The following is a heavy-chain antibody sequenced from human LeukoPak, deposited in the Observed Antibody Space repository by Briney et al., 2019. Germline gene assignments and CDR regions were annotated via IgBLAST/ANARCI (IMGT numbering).Heavy chain of an antibody. CDR1: GYTFTGYY. CDR2: INPNSGGT. D-gene: IGHD3-10*01. V-gene: IGHV1-2*02. Sequence: ASVKVSCKASGYTFTGYYMHWVRQAPGQGLEWMGWINPNSGGTNYARKFQGRVTMTRDTSISTAYMELSRLRSDDTAVYYCARDGYYGSGSENWFDPWGQGTLVTVSS. J-gene: IGHJ5*02. CDR3: ARDGYYGSGSENWFDP.